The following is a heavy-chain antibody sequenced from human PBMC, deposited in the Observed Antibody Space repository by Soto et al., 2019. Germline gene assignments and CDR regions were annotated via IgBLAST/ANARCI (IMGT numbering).Heavy chain of an antibody. V-gene: IGHV1-2*02. Sequence: EPSVKVSCKASGYTFTDYYIHWVRPAPGQGLEWVGWINPDSGGTNLAQRFQGRVTMTSDTSINTAYMELSSLRSDDTAVYYCAIRTGQLAIISEFDGDWFFEVWGRGTLVTVSS. CDR1: GYTFTDYY. CDR3: AIRTGQLAIISEFDGDWFFEV. J-gene: IGHJ2*01. D-gene: IGHD2-2*01. CDR2: INPDSGGT.